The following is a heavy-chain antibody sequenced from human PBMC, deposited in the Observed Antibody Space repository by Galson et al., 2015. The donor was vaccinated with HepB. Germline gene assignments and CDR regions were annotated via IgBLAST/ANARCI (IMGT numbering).Heavy chain of an antibody. CDR2: ISGSGDNT. J-gene: IGHJ6*03. D-gene: IGHD6-13*01. CDR1: GITFSNYG. CDR3: VKLSAAAAYSHMDI. V-gene: IGHV3-23*01. Sequence: SLRLSCAASGITFSNYGMTWVRQAPGRGLEWVSAISGSGDNTQYADSVKGRFTISRDNSESTLYLQMNSLRAEDTAVYHCVKLSAAAAYSHMDIWGKGTTVTVSS.